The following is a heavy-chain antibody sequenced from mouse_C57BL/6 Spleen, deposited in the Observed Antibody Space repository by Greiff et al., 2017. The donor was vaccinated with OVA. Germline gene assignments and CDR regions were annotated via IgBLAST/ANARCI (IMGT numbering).Heavy chain of an antibody. V-gene: IGHV1-55*01. CDR3: ATIYYDYDVGGY. CDR2: IYPGSGST. Sequence: QVQLQQPGAELVKPGASVKMSCKASGYTFTSYWITWVKQRPGQGLEWIGDIYPGSGSTNYNEKFKSKATLTVDTSSSTAYMQLSSLTSEDSEVYYCATIYYDYDVGGYWGQGTTLTVSS. CDR1: GYTFTSYW. J-gene: IGHJ2*01. D-gene: IGHD2-4*01.